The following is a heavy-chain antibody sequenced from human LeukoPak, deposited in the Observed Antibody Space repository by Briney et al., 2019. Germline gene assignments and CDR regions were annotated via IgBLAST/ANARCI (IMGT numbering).Heavy chain of an antibody. CDR2: ISWNSGSI. J-gene: IGHJ4*02. V-gene: IGHV3-9*01. Sequence: PGGSLRLSCAASGFTFDDYAMHWVRQAPGKGLEWVSGISWNSGSIGYADSVKGRFTISRDNAKNSLYLQMNSLRAEDTALYYCAKFAMVRGASDYWGQGTLVTVSS. D-gene: IGHD3-10*01. CDR1: GFTFDDYA. CDR3: AKFAMVRGASDY.